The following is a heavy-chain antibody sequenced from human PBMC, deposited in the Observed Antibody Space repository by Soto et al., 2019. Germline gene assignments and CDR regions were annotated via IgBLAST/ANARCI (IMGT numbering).Heavy chain of an antibody. CDR1: GGTFDNFI. J-gene: IGHJ6*02. CDR3: ARNGPYSSSLSQSSGMDV. D-gene: IGHD1-26*01. V-gene: IGHV1-69*01. Sequence: QVQLVQSGAEVKEPGSSVRVSCKASGGTFDNFIMNWVRQTPGRGLEWMGGIVPMLGTPTYAEKFKGRVTISATGSTSTMYMEVTSLRSEDTAIYSCARNGPYSSSLSQSSGMDVWGQGTTVTVSS. CDR2: IVPMLGTP.